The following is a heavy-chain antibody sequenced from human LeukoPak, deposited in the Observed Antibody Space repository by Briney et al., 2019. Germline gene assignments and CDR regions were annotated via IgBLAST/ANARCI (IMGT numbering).Heavy chain of an antibody. V-gene: IGHV1-24*01. CDR2: FDPEDGET. CDR3: ARDIYYYDSSGYYFER. D-gene: IGHD3-22*01. CDR1: GYTLTELS. Sequence: ASVKVSCKVSGYTLTELSMHWVRQAPGKGLEWMGGFDPEDGETIYAQKFQGRVTMTEDTSTDTAYMELSTLRSEDTAVYYCARDIYYYDSSGYYFERWGQGTLVTVSS. J-gene: IGHJ4*02.